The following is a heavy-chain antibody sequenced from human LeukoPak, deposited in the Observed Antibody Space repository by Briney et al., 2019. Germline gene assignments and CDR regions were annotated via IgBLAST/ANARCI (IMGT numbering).Heavy chain of an antibody. D-gene: IGHD6-19*01. CDR2: IYSGGST. CDR3: ARGSYSSGWSRAEYYFDY. CDR1: GFTVSSNY. J-gene: IGHJ4*02. V-gene: IGHV3-53*01. Sequence: GGSLRLSCAASGFTVSSNYMSWVRQAPGKGLEWVSVIYSGGSTYYADSVKGRFTISRDNSKNTLYLQMNSLRAEDTAVYYCARGSYSSGWSRAEYYFDYWGQGTLVTVSS.